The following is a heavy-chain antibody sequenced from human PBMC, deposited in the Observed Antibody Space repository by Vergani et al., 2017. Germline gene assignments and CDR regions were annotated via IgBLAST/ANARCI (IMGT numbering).Heavy chain of an antibody. CDR1: GGSITYGAFY. Sequence: QLQLQESGPGLVKPSETLSLTCTVSGGSITYGAFYWGWIRQSPGKGLEWIGSIYYSENKFYNPSLESRVTLSIDTTKNQFSLKLKSVTAADTAVYYCARCFRDEGMIYGGTVENWFDPWLQGTLVTVSS. V-gene: IGHV4-39*01. J-gene: IGHJ5*02. CDR2: IYYSENK. D-gene: IGHD3-22*01. CDR3: ARCFRDEGMIYGGTVENWFDP.